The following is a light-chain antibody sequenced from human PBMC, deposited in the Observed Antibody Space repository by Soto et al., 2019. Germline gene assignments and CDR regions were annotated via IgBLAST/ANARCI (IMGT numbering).Light chain of an antibody. V-gene: IGKV3-20*01. CDR3: QQYGSSPRT. CDR1: QTIDTN. J-gene: IGKJ1*01. Sequence: EIVMTQSPATLSVSPGERATLSCRASQTIDTNLAWYQQKPGQAPRLLIFAASTRATDIPNRFSGSGSGTDFTLTISRLEPEDFAVYYCQQYGSSPRTFGQGTKVDIK. CDR2: AAS.